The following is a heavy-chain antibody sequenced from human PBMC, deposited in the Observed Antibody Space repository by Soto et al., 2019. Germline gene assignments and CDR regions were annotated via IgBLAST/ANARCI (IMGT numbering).Heavy chain of an antibody. CDR1: GYTFTSYG. D-gene: IGHD6-19*01. J-gene: IGHJ3*02. Sequence: ASVKVSCKASGYTFTSYGISWVRQAPGQGLEWMGWISAYNGDTNYAQKLQGRVTMTTDTSTSTAYMELRSLRSDDTAVYYCAGTKQWLGLDAFDIWGQGTMVTV. V-gene: IGHV1-18*01. CDR3: AGTKQWLGLDAFDI. CDR2: ISAYNGDT.